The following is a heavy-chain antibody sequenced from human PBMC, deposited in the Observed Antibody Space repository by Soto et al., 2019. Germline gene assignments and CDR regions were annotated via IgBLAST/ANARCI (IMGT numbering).Heavy chain of an antibody. D-gene: IGHD2-15*01. CDR3: ARVSWGYCSGGSCYIDY. Sequence: ASVKVSCKASGYTFTSYYMHWARQAPGQGLEWMGIINPSGGSTSYAQKFQGRVTMTRDTSTSTVYMELSSLRSEDTAVYYCARVSWGYCSGGSCYIDYWGQGTLVTVSS. V-gene: IGHV1-46*01. CDR2: INPSGGST. CDR1: GYTFTSYY. J-gene: IGHJ4*02.